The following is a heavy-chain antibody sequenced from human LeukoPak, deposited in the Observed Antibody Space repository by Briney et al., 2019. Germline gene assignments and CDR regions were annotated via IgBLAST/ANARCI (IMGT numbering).Heavy chain of an antibody. CDR2: ITSRGEST. CDR1: GFTFSIYA. D-gene: IGHD3-10*01. V-gene: IGHV3-23*01. Sequence: GGSLRLSCAASGFTFSIYAMSWVRQAPGKGLQWVSSITSRGESTWYVDSVKGRFTITRDNSENTLYLQMHSLRAEDTAVYYCAKDTYYYGAGTDYWGQGTLVTVSS. J-gene: IGHJ4*02. CDR3: AKDTYYYGAGTDY.